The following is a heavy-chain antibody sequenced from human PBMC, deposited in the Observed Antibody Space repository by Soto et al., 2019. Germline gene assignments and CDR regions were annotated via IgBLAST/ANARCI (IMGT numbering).Heavy chain of an antibody. CDR1: GYTFTSYG. V-gene: IGHV1-18*01. D-gene: IGHD6-19*01. J-gene: IGHJ4*02. CDR3: ARDRLIAVTGLLRN. Sequence: QVQLVQSGAEVKKPGASVKVSCKTSGYTFTSYGINWVRQAPGQGPEWMGWISAYDDKTIYSQKFQCRVTLTADTSTTTAYMELRGLRFDDTAVYYCARDRLIAVTGLLRNWGQGTLVTVSS. CDR2: ISAYDDKT.